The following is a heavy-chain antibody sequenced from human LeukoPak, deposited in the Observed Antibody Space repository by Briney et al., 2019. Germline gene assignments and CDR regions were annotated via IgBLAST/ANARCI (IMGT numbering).Heavy chain of an antibody. CDR3: ARDGRNSSSWRLDAFDI. J-gene: IGHJ3*02. CDR2: IIPIFGTA. CDR1: GGTFSSYA. Sequence: SVKVSCKASGGTFSSYAISWVRQAPGQGLEWMGGIIPIFGTANYAQKFQGRVTITTDESTSTAYMELSSLRSEDTAVYYCARDGRNSSSWRLDAFDIWGQGTMVTVSS. D-gene: IGHD6-13*01. V-gene: IGHV1-69*05.